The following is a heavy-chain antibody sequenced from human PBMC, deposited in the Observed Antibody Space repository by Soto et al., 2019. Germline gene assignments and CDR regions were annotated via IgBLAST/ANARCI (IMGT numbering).Heavy chain of an antibody. CDR3: ARAYPRRCWFDP. CDR1: GGSFSGYY. V-gene: IGHV4-34*01. CDR2: INHSGST. Sequence: QVQLQQWGAGLLKPSETLSLTCAVYGGSFSGYYWSWIRQPPGKGLEWIGEINHSGSTNYNPSLSSRGTISVDTSKNQFSLKLSSVTAADTAVYYCARAYPRRCWFDPWGQGTLVTVSS. D-gene: IGHD2-21*01. J-gene: IGHJ5*02.